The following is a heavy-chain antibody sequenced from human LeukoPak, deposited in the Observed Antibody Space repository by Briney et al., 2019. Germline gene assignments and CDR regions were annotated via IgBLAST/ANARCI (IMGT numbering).Heavy chain of an antibody. CDR3: ARDRFVRATVPSYFDY. D-gene: IGHD1-26*01. CDR1: GFTFSSYS. Sequence: GGSLRLSCAASGFTFSSYSMNWVRQAPGKGLEWVANIKQDGSEKYYVDSVKGRFTISRDNAKNSLYLQMNSLRAEDTAVYYCARDRFVRATVPSYFDYWGQGTLVTVSS. J-gene: IGHJ4*02. V-gene: IGHV3-7*01. CDR2: IKQDGSEK.